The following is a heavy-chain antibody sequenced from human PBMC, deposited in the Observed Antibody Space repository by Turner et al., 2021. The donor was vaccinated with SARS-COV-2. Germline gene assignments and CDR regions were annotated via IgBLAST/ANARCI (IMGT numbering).Heavy chain of an antibody. CDR1: GYTFTGYY. Sequence: QLQLVQSGAEVKKPGASVKVSCKASGYTFTGYYMPWVRQAPGKGLEWMGWINPNSGGTNYAQKFQGRVTMTRDTSISTAYMELSSLRSDDTAVYYCARGGLYYYDSSAYYGDAFDIWGQGTMVTVSS. V-gene: IGHV1-2*02. J-gene: IGHJ3*02. CDR2: INPNSGGT. CDR3: ARGGLYYYDSSAYYGDAFDI. D-gene: IGHD3-22*01.